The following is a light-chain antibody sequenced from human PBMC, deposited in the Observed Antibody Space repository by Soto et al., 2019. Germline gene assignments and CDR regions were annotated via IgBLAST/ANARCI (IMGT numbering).Light chain of an antibody. CDR2: AAS. J-gene: IGKJ1*01. CDR3: QQSYITPWT. CDR1: QRVNNY. V-gene: IGKV1-39*01. Sequence: DVQMTQSPSSLSASVGDRVTITCRASQRVNNYLNWYQHKPGKDPKLLIHAASSLQTGVPPRFGGSASGTNFTLAISGLQAEDFATYYCQQSYITPWTFGQGTKVELK.